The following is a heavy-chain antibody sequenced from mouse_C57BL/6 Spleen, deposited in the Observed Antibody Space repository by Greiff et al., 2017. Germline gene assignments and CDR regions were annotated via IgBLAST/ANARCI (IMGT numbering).Heavy chain of an antibody. Sequence: QVQLKQSGPGLVAPSQSLSITCTVSGFSLTSYAISWVRQPPGKGLEWLGVIWPGGGTNYNSALKSRLSISKDNSKSQVFLKMNSLQTDDTARYYCARNYYGSSSYLYFDVWGTGTTVTVSS. D-gene: IGHD1-1*01. CDR2: IWPGGGT. V-gene: IGHV2-9-1*01. J-gene: IGHJ1*03. CDR3: ARNYYGSSSYLYFDV. CDR1: GFSLTSYA.